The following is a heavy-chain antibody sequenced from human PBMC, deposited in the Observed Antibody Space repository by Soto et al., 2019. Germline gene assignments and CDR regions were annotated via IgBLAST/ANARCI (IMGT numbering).Heavy chain of an antibody. CDR1: GFTFSSYA. CDR2: ISGST. Sequence: SLRLSCAASGFTFSSYAMNWVRQAPGKGLEWVSAISGSTYYADSVKGRFTISRDNSKNTLYLQMNSLRAEDTAVYYCAKVASSGPLAFRGQG. D-gene: IGHD6-19*01. CDR3: AKVASSGPLAF. V-gene: IGHV3-23*01. J-gene: IGHJ4*02.